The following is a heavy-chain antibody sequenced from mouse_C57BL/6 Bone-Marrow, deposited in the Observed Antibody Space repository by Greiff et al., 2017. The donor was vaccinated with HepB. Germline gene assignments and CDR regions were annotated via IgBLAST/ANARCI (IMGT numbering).Heavy chain of an antibody. V-gene: IGHV1-64*01. Sequence: QVQLQQPGAELVKPGASVKLSCKASGYTFTSYWMHWVKQRPGQGLEWIGMIHPNSGSTNYNEKFKSQATLTVDKSSSTAYMQLSSLTSEDSAVYYCAGGARCYGTTWDGYYFDYWGQGTTLTVSS. D-gene: IGHD1-1*01. CDR3: AGGARCYGTTWDGYYFDY. CDR1: GYTFTSYW. CDR2: IHPNSGST. J-gene: IGHJ2*01.